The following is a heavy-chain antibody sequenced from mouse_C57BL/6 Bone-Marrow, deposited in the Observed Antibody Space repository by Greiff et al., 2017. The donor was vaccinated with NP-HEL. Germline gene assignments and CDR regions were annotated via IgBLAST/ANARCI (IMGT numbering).Heavy chain of an antibody. V-gene: IGHV1-72*01. Sequence: QVHVKQSGAELVKPGASVKLSCKASGYTFASYLMHWVKQRPGRGLEWIGRIDPNSGGTKYNEKFKSKATLTVDKPSSTAYLQLNSLTSEDSAVSDCARYYYGSSSFDYWGQGTTLTVSS. J-gene: IGHJ2*01. D-gene: IGHD1-1*01. CDR1: GYTFASYL. CDR3: ARYYYGSSSFDY. CDR2: IDPNSGGT.